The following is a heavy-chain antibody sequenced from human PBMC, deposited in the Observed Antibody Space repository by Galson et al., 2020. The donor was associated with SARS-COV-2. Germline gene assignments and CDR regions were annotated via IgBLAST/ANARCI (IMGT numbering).Heavy chain of an antibody. J-gene: IGHJ4*02. D-gene: IGHD2-2*01. Sequence: SQTLSLTCTVSGDSISSGSFFWSWIRQPAGKGLEWIGRIYTTGSTNFNPSLKSRVTISVDTSKNQFSLRLNSVTAADTAVYYCARADTLGYCSSASCFDSWGQGTLVTVSS. CDR3: ARADTLGYCSSASCFDS. V-gene: IGHV4-61*02. CDR1: GDSISSGSFF. CDR2: IYTTGST.